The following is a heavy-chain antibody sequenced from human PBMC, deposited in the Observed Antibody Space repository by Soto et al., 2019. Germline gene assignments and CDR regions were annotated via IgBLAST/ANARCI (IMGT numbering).Heavy chain of an antibody. D-gene: IGHD5-18*01. J-gene: IGHJ4*02. CDR2: INPNSGNT. CDR1: GYTLNDYY. Sequence: QVQLVQSGAELMQPGASVKVSCKASGYTLNDYYIQWVRQAPGQGLEWMGWINPNSGNTDYAQKFQGRVTLTRDTSLSTAYMDLSGLTSDDTAVYYCASHSTRYRLANWGQGTLVTVSS. CDR3: ASHSTRYRLAN. V-gene: IGHV1-2*02.